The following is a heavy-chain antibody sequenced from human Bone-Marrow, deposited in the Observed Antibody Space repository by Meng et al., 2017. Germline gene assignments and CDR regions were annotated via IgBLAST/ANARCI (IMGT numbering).Heavy chain of an antibody. CDR1: GFTFSSYA. Sequence: EVQLLESGGGLVQPGGSLRLSCAASGFTFSSYAMSWVRQAPGKGLEWVSIMYASGSTHYADSVKGRFTISRDNSKNTLYLQMNSLRAEDTAVYYCAKVKYQLLPFDYWGQGTLVTVSS. CDR2: MYASGST. D-gene: IGHD2-2*01. V-gene: IGHV3-23*05. CDR3: AKVKYQLLPFDY. J-gene: IGHJ4*02.